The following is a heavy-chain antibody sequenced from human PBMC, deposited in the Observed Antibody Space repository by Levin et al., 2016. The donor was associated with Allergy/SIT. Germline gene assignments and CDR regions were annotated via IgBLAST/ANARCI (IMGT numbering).Heavy chain of an antibody. CDR1: GGSISSGGYY. CDR3: ARGGIVVVPAAPDYYYYYGMDV. CDR2: IYYSGST. Sequence: LRLSCTVSGGSISSGGYYWSWIRQHPGKGLEWIGYIYYSGSTYYNPSLKSRVTISVDTSKNQFSLKLSSVTAADTAVYYCARGGIVVVPAAPDYYYYYGMDVWGQGTTVTVSS. J-gene: IGHJ6*02. V-gene: IGHV4-31*03. D-gene: IGHD2-2*01.